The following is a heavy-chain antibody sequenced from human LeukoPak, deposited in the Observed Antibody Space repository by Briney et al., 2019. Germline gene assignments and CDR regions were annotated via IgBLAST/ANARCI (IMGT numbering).Heavy chain of an antibody. J-gene: IGHJ4*02. Sequence: PSETLSLTCAVYGGSFSGYYWSWIRQPPGKGLEWIGEINHSGGTNYNPSLKSRVTISVDTSKNQFSLKLSSVTAADTAVYYCARKHDYGDYDYWGQGTLVTVSS. D-gene: IGHD4-17*01. CDR3: ARKHDYGDYDY. V-gene: IGHV4-34*01. CDR1: GGSFSGYY. CDR2: INHSGGT.